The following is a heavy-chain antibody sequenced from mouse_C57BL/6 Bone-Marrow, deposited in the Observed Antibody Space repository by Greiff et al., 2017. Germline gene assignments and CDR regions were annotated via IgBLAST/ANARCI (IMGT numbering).Heavy chain of an antibody. D-gene: IGHD2-4*01. CDR3: AMGLDYSRYFDV. J-gene: IGHJ1*03. V-gene: IGHV5-17*01. CDR2: ISSGSSTI. Sequence: EVHLVESGGGLVKPGGSLKLSCAASGFTFSAYGMHWVRQAPEKGLEWVAYISSGSSTIYYADTVKGRFTISRDNAKNTLFLQMTSLRSEDTAMYYCAMGLDYSRYFDVWGTGTTVTVSS. CDR1: GFTFSAYG.